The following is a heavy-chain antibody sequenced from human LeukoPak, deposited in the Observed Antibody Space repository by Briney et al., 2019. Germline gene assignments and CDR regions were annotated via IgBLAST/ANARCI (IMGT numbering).Heavy chain of an antibody. D-gene: IGHD5-24*01. J-gene: IGHJ6*03. Sequence: SETLSLTCTASGGSISSYYWSWIRQPAGKGLEWIGRIYTSGSTNYNPSLKSRVTMSVDTSKNQFSLKLSSVTAADTAVYYCARGRVEMATISLGFDYYYMDVWGKGTTITVSS. CDR2: IYTSGST. CDR3: ARGRVEMATISLGFDYYYMDV. V-gene: IGHV4-4*07. CDR1: GGSISSYY.